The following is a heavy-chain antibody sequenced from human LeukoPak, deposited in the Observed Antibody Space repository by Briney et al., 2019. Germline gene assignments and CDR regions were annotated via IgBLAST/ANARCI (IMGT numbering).Heavy chain of an antibody. CDR3: ATYSGYDSGFDY. J-gene: IGHJ4*02. V-gene: IGHV3-21*04. Sequence: PGGSLRLSCAASGFTFSSYSMNWVRQAPGKGLEWVSSISSSSSYIYYADSVKGRFTISRDNAKNSLYLQMNSLRAENTAVYYCATYSGYDSGFDYWGQGTLVTVSS. CDR1: GFTFSSYS. D-gene: IGHD5-12*01. CDR2: ISSSSSYI.